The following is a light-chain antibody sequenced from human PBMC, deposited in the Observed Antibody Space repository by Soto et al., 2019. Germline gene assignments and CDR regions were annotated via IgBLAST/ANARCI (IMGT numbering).Light chain of an antibody. J-gene: IGKJ4*01. CDR2: LGS. CDR3: MKSRHTPRT. V-gene: IGKV2-28*01. Sequence: DIVVTQSPLSLPVTPGEPDSISCRSSQSLLHSNGYNYLDSYLQKPGQSPQLLIYLGSNRAYGDLGRFSGSGSGTDFTMKSSRVEAEDVGVYYFMKSRHTPRTFVGGTKVEIK. CDR1: QSLLHSNGYNY.